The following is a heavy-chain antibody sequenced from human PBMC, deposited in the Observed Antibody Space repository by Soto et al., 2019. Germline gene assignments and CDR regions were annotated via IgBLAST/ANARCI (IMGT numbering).Heavy chain of an antibody. CDR2: IYYSGST. Sequence: QVQLQESGPGLVKPSQTLSLTCTVSGGSISSGGYYWSWIRQHPGKGLEWIGYIYYSGSTYYNPSLKSRVTISVDTSKNQFSLKLSSVTAADTAVYYCARGALGYDSSGYEGGYYYYGMDVWGQGTTVTVSS. V-gene: IGHV4-31*03. CDR3: ARGALGYDSSGYEGGYYYYGMDV. J-gene: IGHJ6*02. CDR1: GGSISSGGYY. D-gene: IGHD3-22*01.